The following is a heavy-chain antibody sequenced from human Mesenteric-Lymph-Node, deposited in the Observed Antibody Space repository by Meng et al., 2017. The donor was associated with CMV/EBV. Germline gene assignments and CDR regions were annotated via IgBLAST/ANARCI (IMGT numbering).Heavy chain of an antibody. V-gene: IGHV1-8*01. Sequence: ASVKVSCKASGYTFTSYGINWVRQATGQGLEWMAWMNPNNGNTGYAQKFQGRITMTRDVSTSTAYLEVSSLRSEDTAVYYCARGWGPVTTDGSFDYWGQGTLVTVSS. D-gene: IGHD4-17*01. CDR3: ARGWGPVTTDGSFDY. CDR1: GYTFTSYG. CDR2: MNPNNGNT. J-gene: IGHJ4*02.